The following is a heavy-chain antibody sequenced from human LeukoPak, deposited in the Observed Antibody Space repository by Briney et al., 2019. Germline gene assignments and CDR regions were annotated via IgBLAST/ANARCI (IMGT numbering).Heavy chain of an antibody. CDR1: GFTFSSYA. V-gene: IGHV3-23*01. CDR3: AKVAAAGTHLDY. D-gene: IGHD6-13*01. Sequence: PGGSLKLSCAASGFTFSSYAMIWDRQAPGKGLEWVSGISGSGGTTYYADSVKGRFTISRDNSKNMLYLQMNSLRAEEKALYYCAKVAAAGTHLDYWGQGTLVTVSS. CDR2: ISGSGGTT. J-gene: IGHJ4*02.